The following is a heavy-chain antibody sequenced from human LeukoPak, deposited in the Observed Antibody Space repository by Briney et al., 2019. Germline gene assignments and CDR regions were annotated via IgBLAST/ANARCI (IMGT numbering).Heavy chain of an antibody. Sequence: TGGSLRLSCAASGFRFEDYGMTWVRQAPGKGLEWVSGISWNGGSIGYAESVKGRFTISRDNAKKSLYLQMNSLRAEDTALYHCASNDYYGSGNYWYLDYWGQGTLVTVSS. CDR1: GFRFEDYG. CDR3: ASNDYYGSGNYWYLDY. J-gene: IGHJ4*02. D-gene: IGHD3-10*01. CDR2: ISWNGGSI. V-gene: IGHV3-20*01.